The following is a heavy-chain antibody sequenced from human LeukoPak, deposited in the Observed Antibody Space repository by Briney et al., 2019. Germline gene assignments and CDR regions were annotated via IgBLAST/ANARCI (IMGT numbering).Heavy chain of an antibody. D-gene: IGHD2-2*01. CDR3: ARDPRYCSSTSCYAFDI. V-gene: IGHV3-74*01. Sequence: GGSLRLSCAASGFTFSTYWMHWVRQAPGKGLEWVSRITSDGSSTSYAGSVKGRFTISRDNSKNTLYLQMNSLRAEDTAVYYCARDPRYCSSTSCYAFDIWGQGTMVTVSS. CDR1: GFTFSTYW. CDR2: ITSDGSST. J-gene: IGHJ3*02.